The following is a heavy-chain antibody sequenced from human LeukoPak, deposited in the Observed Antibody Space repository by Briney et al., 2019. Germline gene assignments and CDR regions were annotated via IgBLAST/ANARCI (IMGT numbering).Heavy chain of an antibody. Sequence: SETLSLTCAVYGGSFSGYYWSWIRQPPGKGLEWIGEINHSGSTNYNPSLKSRVSISVDTSKNQFSLKLNSVTAADTAVYYCARATRFLEWLLPLYYFDYWGQGTLVTVSS. J-gene: IGHJ4*02. CDR1: GGSFSGYY. CDR3: ARATRFLEWLLPLYYFDY. D-gene: IGHD3-3*01. V-gene: IGHV4-34*01. CDR2: INHSGST.